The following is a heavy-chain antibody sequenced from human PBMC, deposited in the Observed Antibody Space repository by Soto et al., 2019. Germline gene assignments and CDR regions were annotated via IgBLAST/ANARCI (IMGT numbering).Heavy chain of an antibody. D-gene: IGHD2-2*01. CDR1: GFTFSSYA. CDR2: ISGSGGST. V-gene: IGHV3-23*01. J-gene: IGHJ6*02. Sequence: GGSLRLSCAASGFTFSSYAMSWVRQAPGKGLEWVSAISGSGGSTYYADSVKGRFTISRDNSKNTLYLQMNSLRAEDTAVYYCAKDRGSVIVLVPARRRDRNYYGMDVWGQATKVTVSS. CDR3: AKDRGSVIVLVPARRRDRNYYGMDV.